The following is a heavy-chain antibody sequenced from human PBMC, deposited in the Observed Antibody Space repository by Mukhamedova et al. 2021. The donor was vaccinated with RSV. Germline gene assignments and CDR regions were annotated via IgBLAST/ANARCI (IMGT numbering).Heavy chain of an antibody. CDR3: ANPRGDY. Sequence: GMSWVRQAPGKGLEWVSAISGSGGSTYYADSVKGRFTISRDNSKNTLYLQMNSLRAEDTAIYYCANPRGDYWGQGTLDTVS. CDR2: ISGSGGST. CDR1: G. J-gene: IGHJ4*02. V-gene: IGHV3-23*01. D-gene: IGHD3-10*01.